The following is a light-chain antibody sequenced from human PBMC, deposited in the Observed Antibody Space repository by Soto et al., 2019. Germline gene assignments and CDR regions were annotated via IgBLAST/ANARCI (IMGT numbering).Light chain of an antibody. CDR3: QQYGNWPPWT. V-gene: IGKV3-15*01. Sequence: IVMTQSPDTLAVSPGETVTLSCRASQSLSDNLAWYQQKTGQPPRLLIFRASTRASGIPARFSGGGSGTESPLTISRLQSEDFAVYYCQQYGNWPPWTFGPGNRVEIK. CDR2: RAS. J-gene: IGKJ1*01. CDR1: QSLSDN.